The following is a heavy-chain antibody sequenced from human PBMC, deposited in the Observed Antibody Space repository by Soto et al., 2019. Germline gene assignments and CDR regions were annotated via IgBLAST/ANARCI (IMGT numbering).Heavy chain of an antibody. V-gene: IGHV1-18*01. CDR3: AREVTATYDAFDI. J-gene: IGHJ3*02. CDR1: GYTFTSYG. D-gene: IGHD1-20*01. CDR2: ISPNNGIA. Sequence: ASVKVSCKASGYTFTSYGISWVRQAPGQGLEWMGRISPNNGIANYAQKFQGRVTITADKSTSTAYMELRSLRSDDTAVFYCAREVTATYDAFDIWGLGTMVTVSS.